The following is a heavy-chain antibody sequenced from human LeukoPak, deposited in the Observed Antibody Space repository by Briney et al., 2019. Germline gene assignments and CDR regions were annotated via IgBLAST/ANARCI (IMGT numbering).Heavy chain of an antibody. Sequence: SGGSLRLSCAASGFTLSSYWMSWVRQAPGKGLEWVANIKQDGSEKYYVDSVKGRFTISRDNAKNSLYLQMNSLRAEDTAVYYCAGGLSSFDRFDPWGQGTLVTVSS. CDR2: IKQDGSEK. CDR1: GFTLSSYW. J-gene: IGHJ5*02. D-gene: IGHD3-16*01. CDR3: AGGLSSFDRFDP. V-gene: IGHV3-7*01.